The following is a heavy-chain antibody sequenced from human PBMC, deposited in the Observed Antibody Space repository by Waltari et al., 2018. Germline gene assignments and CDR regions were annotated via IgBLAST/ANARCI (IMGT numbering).Heavy chain of an antibody. CDR1: GGSISSGGYY. Sequence: QVQLQESGPGLVKPSQTLSLTCTVSGGSISSGGYYWSWIRQHPGKGLEWIGYIYHSGSTYYHPSLKSRVTISVDRSKNQFSLKLSSVTAADTAVYYCAREATEGAALDYWGQGILVIVSS. CDR2: IYHSGST. V-gene: IGHV4-31*03. D-gene: IGHD3-16*01. CDR3: AREATEGAALDY. J-gene: IGHJ4*02.